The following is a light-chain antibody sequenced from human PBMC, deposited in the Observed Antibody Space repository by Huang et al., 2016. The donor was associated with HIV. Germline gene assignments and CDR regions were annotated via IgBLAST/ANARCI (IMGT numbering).Light chain of an antibody. CDR3: HQYGSSRGFT. CDR1: QSVSSSY. V-gene: IGKV3-20*01. CDR2: GAS. Sequence: EIVLTQYPGTLSLSPGERATLPCTASQSVSSSYLAWYQQKPGQAPSLLIYGASTRATGIPDRFSGSGSWTDFTLTISRLEPEDFGVYYCHQYGSSRGFTFGPGTKVDIK. J-gene: IGKJ3*01.